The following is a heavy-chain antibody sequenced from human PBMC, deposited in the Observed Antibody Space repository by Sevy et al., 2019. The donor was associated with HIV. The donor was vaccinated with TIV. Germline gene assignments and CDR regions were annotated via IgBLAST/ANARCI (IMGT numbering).Heavy chain of an antibody. D-gene: IGHD3-16*02. CDR3: TTMGYHSGFDI. CDR1: GFSFRETW. Sequence: GGSLRLSCAASGFSFRETWMSWVRQGPGKGLELVGRIKSKSDGGTTDYAAPVKGRFTISRDDSKTTLYLQMNSLKTDDTALYYCTTMGYHSGFDIWGQGTMVTVSS. V-gene: IGHV3-15*01. J-gene: IGHJ3*02. CDR2: IKSKSDGGTT.